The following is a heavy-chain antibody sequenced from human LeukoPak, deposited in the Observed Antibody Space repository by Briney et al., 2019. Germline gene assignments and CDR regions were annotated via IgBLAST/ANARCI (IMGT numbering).Heavy chain of an antibody. V-gene: IGHV3-9*01. D-gene: IGHD2-2*01. J-gene: IGHJ4*02. CDR1: GFTFNDYA. CDR2: ISWNSGSI. CDR3: AKDQTLVPAAIDY. Sequence: GRSLRLSCAASGFTFNDYAMHWVRQAPGKGLEGVSGISWNSGSIGYADSVKGRFTISRDNAKNSLYLQMNSLRAEDTALYYCAKDQTLVPAAIDYWGQGTLVTVSS.